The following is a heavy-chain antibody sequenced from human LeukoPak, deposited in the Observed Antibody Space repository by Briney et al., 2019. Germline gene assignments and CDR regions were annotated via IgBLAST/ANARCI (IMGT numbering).Heavy chain of an antibody. CDR1: GFTFSYHW. CDR2: LYSGGTT. J-gene: IGHJ4*02. Sequence: QPGGSLRLSCAASGFTFSYHWMTWVRQAPGKGLDWVSVLYSGGTTYYADSVKGRFTISRHNSKNTLFLQMNSLRAEDTAVYYCARAGCSGGVCLYYFDYWGQGTLVTVAS. CDR3: ARAGCSGGVCLYYFDY. D-gene: IGHD2-21*01. V-gene: IGHV3-53*04.